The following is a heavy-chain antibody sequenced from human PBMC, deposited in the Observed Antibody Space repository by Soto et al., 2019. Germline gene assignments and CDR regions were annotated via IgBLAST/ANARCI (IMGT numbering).Heavy chain of an antibody. CDR1: GFTFSSYS. CDR2: ISSSSSYI. D-gene: IGHD6-13*01. Sequence: EVQLVESGGGLVKPGGSLRLSCAASGFTFSSYSMNWVRQAPGKGLEWVSSISSSSSYIYYADSVKGRFTISRDNAKNSLYLQMNSLRAEDTAVYYCARCGYSSSWYGGGECNWFDPWGQGTLVTVSS. V-gene: IGHV3-21*01. J-gene: IGHJ5*02. CDR3: ARCGYSSSWYGGGECNWFDP.